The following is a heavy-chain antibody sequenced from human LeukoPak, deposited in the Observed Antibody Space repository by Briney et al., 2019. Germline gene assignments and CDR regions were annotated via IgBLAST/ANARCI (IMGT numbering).Heavy chain of an antibody. Sequence: GGSLTLSCAASGFGFSSYTMNWVRQAPGKGLEWVSSISGSIGSKLYAESVKGRFTISRDNAKNSLYLQMNILRAEDTAVYYCVSGSYERGYYGMDVWGQGTTVTVSS. CDR3: VSGSYERGYYGMDV. CDR2: ISGSIGSK. J-gene: IGHJ6*02. CDR1: GFGFSSYT. V-gene: IGHV3-21*01. D-gene: IGHD1-26*01.